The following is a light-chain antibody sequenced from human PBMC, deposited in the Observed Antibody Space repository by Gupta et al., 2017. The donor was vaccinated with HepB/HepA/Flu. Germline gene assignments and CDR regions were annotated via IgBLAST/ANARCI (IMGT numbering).Light chain of an antibody. Sequence: AIQMTQSPSSLSASVGDRVTITCRASQDIASDLGWYQHKPGTAPRLLIYGASTLQAGVPSRFSGRGSGTDFALTISSLQPEDFALYYCRQEDGYPRTFGQGTKVDVK. CDR3: RQEDGYPRT. CDR2: GAS. CDR1: QDIASD. V-gene: IGKV1-6*01. J-gene: IGKJ1*01.